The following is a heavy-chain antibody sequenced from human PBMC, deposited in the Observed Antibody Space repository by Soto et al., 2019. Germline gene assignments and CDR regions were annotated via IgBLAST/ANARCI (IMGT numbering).Heavy chain of an antibody. CDR2: IYQSGST. V-gene: IGHV4-30-2*01. Sequence: QLQLQESGSGLVKPSQTLSLTCAVSGGSISSSAYSWSWIRQPPGKGLEWIGFIYQSGSTYYNPSLKSRVTMSLDRPKDQFSLKLSSVTAADTAVYYCARELLYYDSSGYSWDEAFDIWGQGTMVTVSS. J-gene: IGHJ3*02. CDR1: GGSISSSAYS. CDR3: ARELLYYDSSGYSWDEAFDI. D-gene: IGHD3-22*01.